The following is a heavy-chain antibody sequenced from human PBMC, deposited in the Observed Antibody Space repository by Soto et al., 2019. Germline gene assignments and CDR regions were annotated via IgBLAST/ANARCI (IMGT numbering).Heavy chain of an antibody. CDR2: IYHSGST. Sequence: SETLSLTCAVSGGSISSGGYSWSWIRQPPGKGLEWIGYIYHSGSTYYNPSLKSRVTISVDRSKNQFSLKLSSVTAADTAVYYWARDNGGGDYYDSSGPTYYFDYWGQGTLVTVSS. J-gene: IGHJ4*02. CDR1: GGSISSGGYS. V-gene: IGHV4-30-2*01. CDR3: ARDNGGGDYYDSSGPTYYFDY. D-gene: IGHD3-22*01.